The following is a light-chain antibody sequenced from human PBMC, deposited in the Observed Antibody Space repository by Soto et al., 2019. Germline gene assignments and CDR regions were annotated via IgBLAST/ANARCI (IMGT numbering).Light chain of an antibody. CDR1: QSVRSN. CDR3: QQYNNWPAIT. Sequence: EVVLTHSPGTLSLSPGERATLSSRASQSVRSNLAWYQQKPGQAPRLLIYGASTRATGIPATFSGSGSGTQSTLTISSLQSEDFAIYYCQQYNNWPAITFGQGTRLEIK. CDR2: GAS. J-gene: IGKJ5*01. V-gene: IGKV3D-15*01.